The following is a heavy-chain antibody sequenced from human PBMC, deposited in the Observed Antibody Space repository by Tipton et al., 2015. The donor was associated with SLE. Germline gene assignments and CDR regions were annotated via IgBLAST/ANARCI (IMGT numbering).Heavy chain of an antibody. Sequence: LRLSCTVSGGSISGYFWSWIRQPPGKGLEWVGYVYSSGSSDYNPSLSSRVTISLDTSKKQFSLRLKSATAADTAVYYCARVGHGFDSSGYNSHYYYYMDVWGKGTTVTVSS. V-gene: IGHV4-59*01. CDR2: VYSSGSS. CDR1: GGSISGYF. J-gene: IGHJ6*03. CDR3: ARVGHGFDSSGYNSHYYYYMDV. D-gene: IGHD3-22*01.